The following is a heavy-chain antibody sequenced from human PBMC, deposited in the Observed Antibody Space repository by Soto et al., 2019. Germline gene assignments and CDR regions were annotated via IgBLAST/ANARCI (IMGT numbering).Heavy chain of an antibody. CDR3: ATMIPTHDAFDI. V-gene: IGHV1-69*01. Sequence: QVQLVQSGAEVKKPGSSVKVSCTASGGTFSSYAISWVRQAPGQGLEWMGGIIPIFGTASYAQKFQGRVTITADESTSTAYMELSSMSSEDTAVYYCATMIPTHDAFDIWGQGTMVTVSS. D-gene: IGHD3-22*01. CDR1: GGTFSSYA. J-gene: IGHJ3*02. CDR2: IIPIFGTA.